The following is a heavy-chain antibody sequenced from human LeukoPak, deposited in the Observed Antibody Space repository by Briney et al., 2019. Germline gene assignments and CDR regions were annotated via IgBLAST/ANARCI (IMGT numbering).Heavy chain of an antibody. V-gene: IGHV3-30-3*01. CDR1: GFTFSSYA. CDR3: ARSSGYYLPNFDY. D-gene: IGHD3-22*01. Sequence: PGGSLRFSCAASGFTFSSYAIHWVRQAPGKGLEWVALLSYDETNKYYADSVKGRFTISRDNSKNTLYLQMNSLRAEDTAVYYCARSSGYYLPNFDYWGQGTLVTVSS. CDR2: LSYDETNK. J-gene: IGHJ4*02.